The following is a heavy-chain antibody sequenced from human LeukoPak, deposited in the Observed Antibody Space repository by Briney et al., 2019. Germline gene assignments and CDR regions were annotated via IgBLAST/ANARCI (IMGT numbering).Heavy chain of an antibody. CDR1: GYPFTTWE. V-gene: IGHV1-8*01. D-gene: IGHD1-14*01. CDR3: ARGPRNDP. J-gene: IGHJ5*02. Sequence: ASVKVSCKTSGYPFTTWEIDWVRQAAGQGLEWMGWVHPNGGNTAYAQKFQGRVTMTRDTSISTAYMELSGLTSDDTAVYFCARGPRNDPWGQGTLVTVSS. CDR2: VHPNGGNT.